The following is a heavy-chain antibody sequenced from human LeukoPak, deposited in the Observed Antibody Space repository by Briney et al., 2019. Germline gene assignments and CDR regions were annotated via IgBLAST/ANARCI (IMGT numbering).Heavy chain of an antibody. CDR3: AKASWLGEVPRQAGDY. V-gene: IGHV3-23*01. J-gene: IGHJ4*02. Sequence: VGSLRLSCAASGFTFSSYAMSWVRQAPGKGLEWVSAISGSGGSTYYADSVKGRFTISRDNSKNTLYLQMNSLRAEDTAVYYCAKASWLGEVPRQAGDYWGQGTLVTVSS. D-gene: IGHD3-10*01. CDR1: GFTFSSYA. CDR2: ISGSGGST.